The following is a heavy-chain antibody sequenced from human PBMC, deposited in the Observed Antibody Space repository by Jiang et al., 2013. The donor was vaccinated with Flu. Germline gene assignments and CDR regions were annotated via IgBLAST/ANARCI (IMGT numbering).Heavy chain of an antibody. V-gene: IGHV4-59*01. CDR3: ARGMVRGVISDAFDI. CDR1: GGSISSYY. J-gene: IGHJ3*02. Sequence: GLVKPSETLSLTCTVSGGSISSYYWSWIRQPPGKGLEWIGYIYYSGSTNYNPSLKSRVTISVDTSKNQFSLKLSSVTAADTAVYYCARGMVRGVISDAFDIWGQGTMVTVSS. D-gene: IGHD3-10*01. CDR2: IYYSGST.